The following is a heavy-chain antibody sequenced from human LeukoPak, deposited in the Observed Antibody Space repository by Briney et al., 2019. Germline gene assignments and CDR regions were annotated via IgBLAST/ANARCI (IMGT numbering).Heavy chain of an antibody. J-gene: IGHJ4*02. Sequence: GGSLRLSCAASGFTFSSYGMSWVRQAPGKGLEWVSAVSGSGGTTYYADSVKGRFTISRDNSKNTLYLQMNSLRAEDTAVYYCAKVCGERGGYYFDYWGQGTLVTVSS. CDR3: AKVCGERGGYYFDY. CDR1: GFTFSSYG. CDR2: VSGSGGTT. D-gene: IGHD3-16*01. V-gene: IGHV3-23*01.